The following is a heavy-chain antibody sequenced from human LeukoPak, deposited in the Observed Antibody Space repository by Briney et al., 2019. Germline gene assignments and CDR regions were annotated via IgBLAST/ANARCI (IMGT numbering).Heavy chain of an antibody. D-gene: IGHD2-21*01. CDR2: ICYSGST. Sequence: PSQTLSLTCTVSGGSISSGDYYWSWIRQPPGKVLEWIGYICYSGSTYYIPSLKSRVTISVDTSKNQFSLKLSSVTALDTAVYYCARAYCGGDCYLAYYYYYYMDVWGKGTTVTVSS. J-gene: IGHJ6*03. V-gene: IGHV4-30-4*08. CDR1: GGSISSGDYY. CDR3: ARAYCGGDCYLAYYYYYYMDV.